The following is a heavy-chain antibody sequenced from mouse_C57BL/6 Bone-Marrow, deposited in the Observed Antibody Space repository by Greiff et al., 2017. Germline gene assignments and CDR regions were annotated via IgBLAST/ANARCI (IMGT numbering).Heavy chain of an antibody. D-gene: IGHD6-1*01. V-gene: IGHV5-17*01. CDR1: GFTFSDYG. CDR3: ARGAGQAWFAY. Sequence: EVQRVESGGGLVKPGGSLKLSCAASGFTFSDYGMHWVRQAPEKGLEWVAYISSGSSTIYYADTVKGRFTIARGNAKNTLFLQMTSLRSEDTAMYYCARGAGQAWFAYWGQGTLVTVSA. CDR2: ISSGSSTI. J-gene: IGHJ3*01.